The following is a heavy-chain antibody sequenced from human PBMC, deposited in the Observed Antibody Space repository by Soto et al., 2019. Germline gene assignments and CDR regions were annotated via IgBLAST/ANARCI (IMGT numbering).Heavy chain of an antibody. CDR3: ARGIDDNASFGMDV. CDR2: IKEDGSDK. V-gene: IGHV3-7*01. J-gene: IGHJ6*02. Sequence: VQLVESGGGVVQPGRSLRLSCAASRFTFSSYWMSWVRQAPGRGLEWVANIKEDGSDKYYADSVKGRFTISRDNAKKSLYVQMNSLRVEDTAVYYCARGIDDNASFGMDVWGQGTTVTVSS. D-gene: IGHD1-1*01. CDR1: RFTFSSYW.